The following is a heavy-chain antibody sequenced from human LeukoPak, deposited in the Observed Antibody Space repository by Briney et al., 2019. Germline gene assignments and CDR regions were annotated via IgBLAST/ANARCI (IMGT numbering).Heavy chain of an antibody. J-gene: IGHJ4*02. CDR1: GASINSNY. CDR3: ARGNAI. Sequence: SETLSLTCTVAGASINSNYWGWIRQPPGKGREWSGYISYTGSTNYNPSLKSRDTISLDTSKNQFLLNLNSVPAADTALYCCARGNAIWGQGTLVSVSS. V-gene: IGHV4-59*01. CDR2: ISYTGST.